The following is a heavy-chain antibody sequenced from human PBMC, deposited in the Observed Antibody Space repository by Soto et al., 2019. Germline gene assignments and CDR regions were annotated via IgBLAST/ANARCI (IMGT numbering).Heavy chain of an antibody. Sequence: PGGSLRLSCAASGFTFSSYSMNWVRQAPGKGLEWVSSISSSSSYIYYADSVKGRFTISRDNAKNSLYLQMNSLRAEDTAVYYCARDQTPDLDYYYYGMDVWGQGTTVTV. CDR2: ISSSSSYI. CDR1: GFTFSSYS. CDR3: ARDQTPDLDYYYYGMDV. J-gene: IGHJ6*02. V-gene: IGHV3-21*01.